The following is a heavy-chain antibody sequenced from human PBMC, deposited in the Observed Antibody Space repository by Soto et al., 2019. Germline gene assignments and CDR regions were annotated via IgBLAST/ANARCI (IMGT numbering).Heavy chain of an antibody. CDR3: AREVAADGTFREDVFDI. Sequence: QVHLVQSGAEVKKPGSSVKVSCKAPGGTFSNHAINWVRQAPGQGLEWMGRIIPIFTPTNYAQKFKGRVSMTADESTTTAYMELSSLKHDDTAVYYCAREVAADGTFREDVFDIWGQGTLVTVSS. CDR1: GGTFSNHA. J-gene: IGHJ3*02. D-gene: IGHD6-13*01. CDR2: IIPIFTPT. V-gene: IGHV1-69*12.